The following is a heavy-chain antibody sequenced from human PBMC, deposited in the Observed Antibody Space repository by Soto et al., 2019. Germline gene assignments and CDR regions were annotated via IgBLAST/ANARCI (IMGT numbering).Heavy chain of an antibody. CDR1: GHTFTSLD. CDR2: MQPNTGRT. D-gene: IGHD1-26*01. Sequence: VQLVQSGAEVKKPGATVRISCKVSGHTFTSLDINWVRQTAGQGLEWMGWMQPNTGRTGYAQKFQGRVTMTRDTSINTAYMELTTLTSDDTAFYYCARGVSAGVDYWGQGTLVTVSS. CDR3: ARGVSAGVDY. J-gene: IGHJ4*02. V-gene: IGHV1-8*01.